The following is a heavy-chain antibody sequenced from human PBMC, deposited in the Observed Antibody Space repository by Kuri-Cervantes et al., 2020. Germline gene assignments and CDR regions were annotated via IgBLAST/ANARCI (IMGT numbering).Heavy chain of an antibody. V-gene: IGHV3-53*01. CDR1: GFLVSHTY. J-gene: IGHJ4*02. Sequence: GGSLRFSCEVSGFLVSHTYMSWVRQAPGKGLEWVSIIYSAGNTHYADSVRGRFTTSRDNSQNTLYLQMDSLRAEDTAVYYCAKAASFSSGYHFVVWGQGTLVTVSS. D-gene: IGHD3-22*01. CDR3: AKAASFSSGYHFVV. CDR2: IYSAGNT.